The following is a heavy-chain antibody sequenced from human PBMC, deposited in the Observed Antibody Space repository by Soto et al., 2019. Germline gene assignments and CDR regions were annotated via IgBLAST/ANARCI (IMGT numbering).Heavy chain of an antibody. Sequence: PSETLSLTCTVSGGSIRSYYWSWIRQPPGKGLEWIGYIYFRGSTNYNPSLKSRVTISVDTSKNQFSLKLNSATAADTAMEYCARESGLTGWYDYWYRGTLVIVSS. CDR3: ARESGLTGWYDY. CDR2: IYFRGST. J-gene: IGHJ4*02. D-gene: IGHD6-19*01. V-gene: IGHV4-59*01. CDR1: GGSIRSYY.